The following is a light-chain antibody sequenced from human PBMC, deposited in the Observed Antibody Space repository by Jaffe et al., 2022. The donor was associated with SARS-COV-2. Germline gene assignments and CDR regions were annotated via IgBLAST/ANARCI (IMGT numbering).Light chain of an antibody. CDR3: QQYYTFPLT. Sequence: AIRMTQSPSSFSASTGDRVTITCRASQDISSYLAWYQQKPGKAPKLLIYAASTLQSGVPSRFSGSGSGTDFNLTIDCLQSEDFATYNCQQYYTFPLTFGQGTKVDIK. J-gene: IGKJ1*01. CDR1: QDISSY. CDR2: AAS. V-gene: IGKV1-8*01.